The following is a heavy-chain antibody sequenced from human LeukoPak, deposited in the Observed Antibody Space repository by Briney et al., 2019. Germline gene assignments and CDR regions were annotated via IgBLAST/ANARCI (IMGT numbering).Heavy chain of an antibody. J-gene: IGHJ2*01. V-gene: IGHV3-23*01. D-gene: IGHD2-15*01. CDR3: ARAYCSGGSCPYWYFDL. CDR2: ISGNGGGT. Sequence: GGSLRLSCAASGLTFSSYAMSWVRQAPGKGLEWVSGISGNGGGTYYADSVKGRFTISRDNSKNTLYLQMNSLRAEDAAVYYCARAYCSGGSCPYWYFDLWGRGTLVTVSS. CDR1: GLTFSSYA.